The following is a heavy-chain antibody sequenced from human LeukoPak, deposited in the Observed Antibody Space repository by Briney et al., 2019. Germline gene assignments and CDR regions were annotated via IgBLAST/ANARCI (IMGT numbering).Heavy chain of an antibody. J-gene: IGHJ4*02. CDR1: GGSISSSSYY. CDR3: ARHWGPIH. CDR2: IYYSGST. V-gene: IGHV4-39*01. D-gene: IGHD3-16*01. Sequence: PSETLSLTCTVSGGSISSSSYYWGWIRQPPGKGLEWIGSIYYSGSTYYNPSLKSRVTISVDTSKNQFSLKLSSVTAADTAVYYCARHWGPIHWGQGTLATVSS.